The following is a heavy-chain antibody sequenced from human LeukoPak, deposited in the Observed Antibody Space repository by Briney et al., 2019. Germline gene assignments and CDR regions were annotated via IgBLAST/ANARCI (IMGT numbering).Heavy chain of an antibody. Sequence: SETLSLTCTVSGDSISSYYWSWIRQPPGKGLEWIGYISYTGSTNYNPSLKRRVTISVDTSKNQFSLKLSSVTAADTAVYYCARWNRMIDYWGQGTLVTVSS. D-gene: IGHD1-1*01. CDR3: ARWNRMIDY. J-gene: IGHJ4*02. CDR2: ISYTGST. CDR1: GDSISSYY. V-gene: IGHV4-59*01.